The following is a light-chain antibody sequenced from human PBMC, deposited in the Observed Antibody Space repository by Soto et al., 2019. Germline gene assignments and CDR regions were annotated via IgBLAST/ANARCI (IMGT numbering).Light chain of an antibody. Sequence: DIVMTQSPHSLAVSLRERATINCNSSQSVSSNLAWYQQKPGQAPRLLIYGASTRATGVPARFSGSGSGTEFTLTISSLQSEDFAVYYCQQYNNWPPITFGQGTRLEIK. CDR3: QQYNNWPPIT. V-gene: IGKV3-15*01. J-gene: IGKJ5*01. CDR1: QSVSSN. CDR2: GAS.